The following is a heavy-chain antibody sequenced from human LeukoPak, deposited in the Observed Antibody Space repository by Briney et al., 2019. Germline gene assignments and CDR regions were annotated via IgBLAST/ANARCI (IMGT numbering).Heavy chain of an antibody. CDR1: GFTFSSYA. J-gene: IGHJ4*02. D-gene: IGHD3-10*01. CDR3: AKADRGYGSGSYFDY. CDR2: ISGSGGST. V-gene: IGHV3-23*01. Sequence: GGSLRLSCAASGFTFSSYAMSWVRQAPGKGLEWVSAISGSGGSTYYADSVKGRFTISRDNSKNTLYLQMNGLRAEDTAVYYCAKADRGYGSGSYFDYWGQGTLVTVSS.